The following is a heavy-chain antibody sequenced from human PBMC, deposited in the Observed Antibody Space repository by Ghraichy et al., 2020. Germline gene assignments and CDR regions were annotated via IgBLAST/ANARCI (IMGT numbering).Heavy chain of an antibody. Sequence: GESLNISCAASGFTVSSNYMSWVRQAPGKGLEWVSVIHSGGSTYYADSVKGRFTISRDTSKNTLYLQMNSLRAEDTAVYYCAREGDYTSGGKDNWFDPWGRGTLVTVSS. CDR2: IHSGGST. CDR1: GFTVSSNY. J-gene: IGHJ5*02. CDR3: AREGDYTSGGKDNWFDP. V-gene: IGHV3-66*01. D-gene: IGHD3-10*01.